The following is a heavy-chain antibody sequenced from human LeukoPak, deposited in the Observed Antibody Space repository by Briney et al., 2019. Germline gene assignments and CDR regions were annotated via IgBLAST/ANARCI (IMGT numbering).Heavy chain of an antibody. CDR1: GGTFSSYA. D-gene: IGHD6-19*01. J-gene: IGHJ6*02. V-gene: IGHV1-69*01. CDR2: IIPIFGTA. CDR3: ARDVRKAVAGTPYYYYGMDV. Sequence: SVKVSCKASGGTFSSYAISWVRQAPGQGLEWMGGIIPIFGTANYAQKFQGRVTITADESTSTAYMELSSLRSEDTAVYYCARDVRKAVAGTPYYYYGMDVWGQGTTVTVSS.